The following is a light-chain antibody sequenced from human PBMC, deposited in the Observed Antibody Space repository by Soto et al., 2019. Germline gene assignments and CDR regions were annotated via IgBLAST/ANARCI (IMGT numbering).Light chain of an antibody. V-gene: IGKV3-11*01. Sequence: EIVLTQSPATLSLSPGERATLSCRASQSVSSYLAWYQQKPVQAPRLLIYDASNRATGIPARFSGSGSGTDFTLTISILEPEDFAVYYCQQRSNWPSFGPGTKVDIK. CDR2: DAS. CDR3: QQRSNWPS. J-gene: IGKJ3*01. CDR1: QSVSSY.